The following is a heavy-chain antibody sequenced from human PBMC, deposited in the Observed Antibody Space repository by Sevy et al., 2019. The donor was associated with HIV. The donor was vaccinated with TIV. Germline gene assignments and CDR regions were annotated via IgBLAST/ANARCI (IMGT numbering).Heavy chain of an antibody. V-gene: IGHV3-15*01. CDR2: FKSKTDGGTT. D-gene: IGHD2-2*01. Sequence: GGSLRLSCAASVFTFSNAWMSWVRQAPGKGLEWVGRFKSKTDGGTTDHAAPVKGRFTISRDDSKNTLYLQMNSLKTEDTAVYYCTTGVPSAATSGRNAFDIWGQGTMVTVSS. J-gene: IGHJ3*02. CDR3: TTGVPSAATSGRNAFDI. CDR1: VFTFSNAW.